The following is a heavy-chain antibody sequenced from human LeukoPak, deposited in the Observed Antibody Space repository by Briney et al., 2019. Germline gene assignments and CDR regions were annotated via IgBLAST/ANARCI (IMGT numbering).Heavy chain of an antibody. CDR3: ASSPVGAVDY. V-gene: IGHV4-34*01. Sequence: ASETLSLTCAVYGGSFSGYYWSWIRQPPGKGLEWIGEINHSGSTNHNPSLKSRVTISVDTSKNQFSLKLSSVTAADTAVYYCASSPVGAVDYWGQGTLVTVSS. CDR1: GGSFSGYY. CDR2: INHSGST. D-gene: IGHD1-26*01. J-gene: IGHJ4*02.